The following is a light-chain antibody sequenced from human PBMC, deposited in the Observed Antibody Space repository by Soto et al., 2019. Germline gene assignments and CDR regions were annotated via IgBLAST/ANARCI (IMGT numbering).Light chain of an antibody. CDR2: GNN. Sequence: QAVVTQPPSVSGAPGQRVTISCTGSSSNIGAGNDVHWYQHLPGTAPKLLIYGNNNRPSGVPYRFSGSKSATSASLAISGLQAEDEADYYCQSYDSSVTAVVFGGGTKLTVL. CDR1: SSNIGAGND. V-gene: IGLV1-40*01. CDR3: QSYDSSVTAVV. J-gene: IGLJ2*01.